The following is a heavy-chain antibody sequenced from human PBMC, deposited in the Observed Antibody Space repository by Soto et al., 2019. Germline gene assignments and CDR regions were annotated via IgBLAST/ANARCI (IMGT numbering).Heavy chain of an antibody. Sequence: GSLRLSCAASGFSLKNYAMTWVRQAPGKGLEWVSGITGSGDKTYYADSVKGRFIISRDNSENTLYLQMNSLRAEDTALYYCARDCSSSSCSVWRYWGQGTQVTVSS. J-gene: IGHJ4*02. CDR3: ARDCSSSSCSVWRY. CDR1: GFSLKNYA. D-gene: IGHD2-2*01. V-gene: IGHV3-23*01. CDR2: ITGSGDKT.